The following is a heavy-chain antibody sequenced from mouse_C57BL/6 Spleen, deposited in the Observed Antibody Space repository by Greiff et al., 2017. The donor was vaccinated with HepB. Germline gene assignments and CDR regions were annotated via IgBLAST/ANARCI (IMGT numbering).Heavy chain of an antibody. CDR3: ARADGSSSSWFAY. D-gene: IGHD1-1*01. Sequence: EVMLVESGGGLVKPGGSLKLSCAASGFTFSSYAMSWVRQTPEKRLEWVATISDGGSYTYYPDNVKGRFTISRDNAKNNRYLQMSQLKSEDTAMYYCARADGSSSSWFAYWGQGTLVTVSA. CDR1: GFTFSSYA. CDR2: ISDGGSYT. V-gene: IGHV5-4*03. J-gene: IGHJ3*01.